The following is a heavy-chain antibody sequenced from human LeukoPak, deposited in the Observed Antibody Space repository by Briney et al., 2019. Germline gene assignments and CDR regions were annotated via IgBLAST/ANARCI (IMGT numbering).Heavy chain of an antibody. Sequence: PGGSLRLSCAASGFTFSSYGMHWVRQAPGKGLEWVAVIWYDGSNKYYADSVKGRFTISRDNSKNTRYLQMNSLRAEDTAVYYCARDFPPVLTYYGSGSALDYWGQGTLVTVSS. V-gene: IGHV3-33*01. D-gene: IGHD3-10*01. CDR1: GFTFSSYG. CDR3: ARDFPPVLTYYGSGSALDY. CDR2: IWYDGSNK. J-gene: IGHJ4*02.